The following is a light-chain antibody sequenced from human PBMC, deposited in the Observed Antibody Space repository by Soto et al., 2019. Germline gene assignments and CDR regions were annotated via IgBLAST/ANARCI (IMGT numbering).Light chain of an antibody. J-gene: IGKJ4*01. CDR3: QQRSNWQLT. CDR1: QSVSSY. Sequence: EIVLTQSPATLSLSPGERATLSCRASQSVSSYLAWYQQKPGQAPRLLIYDASNRATGIPARFSGSGSGTDFTLTISSLEPEDFPVYYCQQRSNWQLTFGGGTKVEIK. V-gene: IGKV3-11*01. CDR2: DAS.